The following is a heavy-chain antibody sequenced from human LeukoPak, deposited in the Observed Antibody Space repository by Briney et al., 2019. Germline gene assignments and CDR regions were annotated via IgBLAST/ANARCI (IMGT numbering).Heavy chain of an antibody. Sequence: GESLKISCKGSGYSFTSYWIGWVRQMPGKGLEWMGIIYPGDSDTRYSPSFQGQVTISADKSISTAYLQWSSLKASDTAMYYCAGHLRPYSSWYYFDYWGQGTLVTVSS. CDR1: GYSFTSYW. D-gene: IGHD6-13*01. V-gene: IGHV5-51*01. J-gene: IGHJ4*02. CDR3: AGHLRPYSSWYYFDY. CDR2: IYPGDSDT.